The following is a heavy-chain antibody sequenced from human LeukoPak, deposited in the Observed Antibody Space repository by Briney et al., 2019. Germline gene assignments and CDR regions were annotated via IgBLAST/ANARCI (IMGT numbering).Heavy chain of an antibody. CDR3: ARDFGYYYDSSGAFDY. J-gene: IGHJ4*02. CDR2: IWYDGSNK. CDR1: GFTFSSYG. D-gene: IGHD3-22*01. Sequence: PGGSLRLSCAASGFTFSSYGMHWVRQAPGKGLEWVAVIWYDGSNKYYADSVKGRFTISRDNSKNTLYLQMNSLRAEDTAVYYCARDFGYYYDSSGAFDYWGQGTLVTVSS. V-gene: IGHV3-33*01.